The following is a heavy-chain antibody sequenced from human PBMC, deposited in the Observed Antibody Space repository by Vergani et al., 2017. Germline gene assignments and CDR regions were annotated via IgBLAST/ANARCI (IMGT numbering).Heavy chain of an antibody. CDR2: INPSGGST. V-gene: IGHV1-46*01. J-gene: IGHJ6*03. CDR1: GYTFTSYY. D-gene: IGHD3-10*01. CDR3: ARNRVVRGVIPGYYYYYMDV. Sequence: QVQLVQSGAEVKKPGASVKVSCKASGYTFTSYYMHWVRQAPGQGLEWMGIINPSGGSTSYAQKFQGRVTMTTDTSTSTAYMELRSLRSDDTAVYYCARNRVVRGVIPGYYYYYMDVWGKGTTVTVSS.